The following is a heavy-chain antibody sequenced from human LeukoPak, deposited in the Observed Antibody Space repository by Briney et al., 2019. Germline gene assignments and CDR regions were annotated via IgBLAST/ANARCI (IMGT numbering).Heavy chain of an antibody. Sequence: GGSLRLPCAASGFTFSSYAMSWVRQAPGKGLEWVSAISGSGGSTYYADSVKGRFTISRDNSKNTLYLQMNSLRAEDTAVYYCAKDLVEYYYDSSGPPDAFDIWGQGTMVTVSS. CDR3: AKDLVEYYYDSSGPPDAFDI. J-gene: IGHJ3*02. CDR1: GFTFSSYA. D-gene: IGHD3-22*01. CDR2: ISGSGGST. V-gene: IGHV3-23*01.